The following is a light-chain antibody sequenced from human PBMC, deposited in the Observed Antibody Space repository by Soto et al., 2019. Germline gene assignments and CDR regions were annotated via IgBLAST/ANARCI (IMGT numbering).Light chain of an antibody. CDR2: DNS. J-gene: IGLJ2*01. CDR1: SSNIGDNF. Sequence: QSVLTQPPSMSAAPGQKVPISCSGSSSNIGDNFVSWYQHLPGTAPKLLIFDNSQRPSEIPDRFFGSKSGTIANLAITGPQTGDEAVYYCATWDSKLSAVVFGGGTQLTVL. CDR3: ATWDSKLSAVV. V-gene: IGLV1-51*01.